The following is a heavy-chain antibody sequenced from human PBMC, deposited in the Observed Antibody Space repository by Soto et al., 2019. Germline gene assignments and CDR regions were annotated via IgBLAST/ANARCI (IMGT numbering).Heavy chain of an antibody. D-gene: IGHD3-16*01. Sequence: QVQLVESGGGVVQPGRSLRLSCAASGFTFSSYGMHWVRQAPGKGLEWVAVIWYDGSNKYYADSVKGRFTISRDNSKNTLYLQMNSLRAEDTAVYYCARDDVTTFVFDYWGQGTLVTVSS. CDR2: IWYDGSNK. V-gene: IGHV3-33*01. J-gene: IGHJ4*02. CDR1: GFTFSSYG. CDR3: ARDDVTTFVFDY.